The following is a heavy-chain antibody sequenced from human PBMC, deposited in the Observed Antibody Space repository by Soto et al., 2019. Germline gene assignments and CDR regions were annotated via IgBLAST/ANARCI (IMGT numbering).Heavy chain of an antibody. CDR1: GGSISSDTYY. Sequence: QLQLQESGPGLVKPSETLSLTCTVSGGSISSDTYYWGWIRQPPGKGLEWIGSLFYSGSTSYNPSLKSRVTISVDSFKNQFSLKLTSVTAADTAVYYCAAQYLLKWCASWGQGTLVTVSS. J-gene: IGHJ5*02. D-gene: IGHD2-8*01. CDR3: AAQYLLKWCAS. CDR2: LFYSGST. V-gene: IGHV4-39*01.